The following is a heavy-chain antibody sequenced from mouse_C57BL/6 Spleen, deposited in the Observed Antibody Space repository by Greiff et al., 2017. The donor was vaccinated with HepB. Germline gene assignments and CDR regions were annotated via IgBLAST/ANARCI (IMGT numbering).Heavy chain of an antibody. CDR2: IDPNSGGT. D-gene: IGHD2-4*01. Sequence: QVQLKESGAELVKPGASVKLSCKASGYTFTSYWMHWVKQRPGRGLEWIGRIDPNSGGTKDNEKFKSKATLTVDKPSSTAYMQLSSLTSEESAVYYCARYDYDEGDSMDYWGQGTSVTVSS. V-gene: IGHV1-72*01. CDR1: GYTFTSYW. J-gene: IGHJ4*01. CDR3: ARYDYDEGDSMDY.